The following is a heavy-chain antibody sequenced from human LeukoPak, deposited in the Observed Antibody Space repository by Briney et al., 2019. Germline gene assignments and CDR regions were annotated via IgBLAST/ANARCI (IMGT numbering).Heavy chain of an antibody. J-gene: IGHJ6*02. CDR2: IYYSGST. D-gene: IGHD5-18*01. Sequence: PSETLSLTCTVSGGSISSYYWSWIRQPPGKGLEWIGYIYYSGSTNFNPSLKSRVTISVDTSKNHFSLKLSSVTAADTAVYYCARADTTMVTRGLDVWGQGATVTVSS. V-gene: IGHV4-59*08. CDR3: ARADTTMVTRGLDV. CDR1: GGSISSYY.